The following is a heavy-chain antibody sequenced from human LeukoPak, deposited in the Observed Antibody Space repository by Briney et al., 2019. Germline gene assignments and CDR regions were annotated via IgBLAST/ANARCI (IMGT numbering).Heavy chain of an antibody. J-gene: IGHJ3*02. CDR3: ARVRYSYGYGYWRAFDI. D-gene: IGHD5-18*01. Sequence: SETLSLTCTVSGGSISSSAYHWGWIRQPPGKGLEWIGSIHNSGSTYYNPSLKSRVTISVDTSKNQFSLKLSSVTAADTAVYYCARVRYSYGYGYWRAFDIWGQGTMVTVSS. V-gene: IGHV4-39*07. CDR2: IHNSGST. CDR1: GGSISSSAYH.